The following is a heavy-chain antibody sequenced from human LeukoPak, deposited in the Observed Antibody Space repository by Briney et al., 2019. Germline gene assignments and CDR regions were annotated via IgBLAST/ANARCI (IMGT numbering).Heavy chain of an antibody. V-gene: IGHV4-38-2*01. CDR2: IYHSGST. Sequence: SETLSLTCAVSGYSISSGYYWGWIRQPPGKGLGWIGCIYHSGSTYYNPSLKSRVTISVDTSTNQFSLKLSSVTAADTAVYYCARHAPGDFWSGYYPLYFDYWGQGTLVTVSS. CDR3: ARHAPGDFWSGYYPLYFDY. J-gene: IGHJ4*02. D-gene: IGHD3-3*01. CDR1: GYSISSGYY.